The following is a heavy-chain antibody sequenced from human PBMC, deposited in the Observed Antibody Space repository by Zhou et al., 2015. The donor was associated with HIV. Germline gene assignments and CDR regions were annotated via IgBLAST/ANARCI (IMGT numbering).Heavy chain of an antibody. D-gene: IGHD6-6*01. CDR2: IIPIFGTA. CDR3: ARRVYSSSSAGVLSYYYYYGMDV. V-gene: IGHV1-69*01. J-gene: IGHJ6*02. CDR1: GGTFSSYA. Sequence: QVQLVQSGAEVKKPGSSVKVSCKASGGTFSSYAISWVRQAPGQGLEWMGGIIPIFGTANYAQKFQGRVTITADESTSTAYMELSSLRSEDTAVYYCARRVYSSSSAGVLSYYYYYGMDVWGQGTTVTVSS.